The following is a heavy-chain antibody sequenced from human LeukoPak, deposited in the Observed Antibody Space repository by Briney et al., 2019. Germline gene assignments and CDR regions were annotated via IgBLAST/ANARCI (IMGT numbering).Heavy chain of an antibody. J-gene: IGHJ5*02. CDR1: GFTVSSTC. D-gene: IGHD1-1*01. V-gene: IGHV3-66*01. Sequence: TGGSLRLSCAVSGFTVSSTCMSWVRQAPGKGLEWVSVLYSGGNTYYADSVKGRFTISRGSSKNTLYLQMNSLRAEDTAVYYCARDIPELVIPWGQGTLVTVSS. CDR2: LYSGGNT. CDR3: ARDIPELVIP.